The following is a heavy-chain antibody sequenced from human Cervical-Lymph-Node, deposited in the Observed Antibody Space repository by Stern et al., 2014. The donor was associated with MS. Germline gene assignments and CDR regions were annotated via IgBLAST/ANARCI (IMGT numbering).Heavy chain of an antibody. CDR3: ARLAAADPFDY. V-gene: IGHV3-66*02. D-gene: IGHD6-13*01. CDR2: IYSGGST. CDR1: GFTVSSNY. Sequence: VQLVESGGGLVQPGGSLRLSCAASGFTVSSNYMSWVRQAPGKGLEWVSVIYSGGSTYYADSVKGRFTISRDNSKNTLYLQMNSLRAEDTAVYYCARLAAADPFDYWGQGTLVTVSS. J-gene: IGHJ4*02.